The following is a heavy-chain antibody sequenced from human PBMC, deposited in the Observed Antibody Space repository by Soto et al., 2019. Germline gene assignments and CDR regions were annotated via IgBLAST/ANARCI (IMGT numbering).Heavy chain of an antibody. Sequence: PSETLSLTCAVYGGSFSGYYWSWIRQPPGKGLEWIGEINHSGSTNYNPSLKSRVTISGDTSKNQFSLKLSPVTAADTAVYYCARGPGNILVDYGDYAYYFDYWGQGTLVTVSS. V-gene: IGHV4-34*01. CDR3: ARGPGNILVDYGDYAYYFDY. CDR1: GGSFSGYY. J-gene: IGHJ4*02. CDR2: INHSGST. D-gene: IGHD4-17*01.